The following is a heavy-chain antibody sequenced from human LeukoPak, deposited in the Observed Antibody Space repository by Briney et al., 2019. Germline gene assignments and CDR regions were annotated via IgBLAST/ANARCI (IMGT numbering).Heavy chain of an antibody. CDR1: GGSINNYY. J-gene: IGHJ4*02. CDR2: INASGRT. V-gene: IGHV4-4*07. D-gene: IGHD4-17*01. CDR3: VREYGDFDY. Sequence: SETLSLTCTVSGGSINNYYWSWIRQPAGKGLEWIGRINASGRTNYNSALKSRVTMSVDTSKNQFSLKVKSVTAADTAVYYCVREYGDFDYWGQGTLVTVSS.